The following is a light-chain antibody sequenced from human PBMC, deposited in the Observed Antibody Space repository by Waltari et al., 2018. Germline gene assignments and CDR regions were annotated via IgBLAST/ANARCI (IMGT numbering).Light chain of an antibody. CDR2: DTS. Sequence: EIVLTQSPATLSLSPGERATLSCRASQSVSSYLGWYQQTPGQAPRLLLYDTSVRAAGIPARFSGSGSGTEFTLTISSLQSDDFAVYYCQQYNNWPPWTFGQGTKVEIK. CDR1: QSVSSY. CDR3: QQYNNWPPWT. J-gene: IGKJ1*01. V-gene: IGKV3-15*01.